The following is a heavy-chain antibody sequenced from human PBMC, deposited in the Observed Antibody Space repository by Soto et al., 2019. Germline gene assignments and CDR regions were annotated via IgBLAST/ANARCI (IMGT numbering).Heavy chain of an antibody. V-gene: IGHV3-15*07. D-gene: IGHD5-12*01. Sequence: EVQLVESGGGLVKPGGSLRLSCAASGFSFTSAWMNWVRQIPGKGLEWVGRIKTNIDGGATDYSAPVKGRFTISRDDSEDTVYLQMNSLKTEDTAVYYCTTGRGGSAYVPGAYWGQGALVTVSS. J-gene: IGHJ4*02. CDR1: GFSFTSAW. CDR2: IKTNIDGGAT. CDR3: TTGRGGSAYVPGAY.